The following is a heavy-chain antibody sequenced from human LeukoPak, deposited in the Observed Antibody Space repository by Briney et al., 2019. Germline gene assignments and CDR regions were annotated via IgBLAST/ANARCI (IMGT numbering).Heavy chain of an antibody. CDR3: ARLTTMATTGGPFDY. V-gene: IGHV3-48*03. CDR2: ITSSGNTI. Sequence: GGSLRLSCAASGFTFSSYAMNWVRQAPGKGLEWVSYITSSGNTIYYADSVKGRFTISRDNAKNSLYLQMNSLRAEDTAVYYCARLTTMATTGGPFDYWGQGTLVTVSS. J-gene: IGHJ4*02. D-gene: IGHD4-17*01. CDR1: GFTFSSYA.